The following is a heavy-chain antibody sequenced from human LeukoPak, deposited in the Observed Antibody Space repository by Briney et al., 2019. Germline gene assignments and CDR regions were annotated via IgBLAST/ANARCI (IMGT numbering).Heavy chain of an antibody. J-gene: IGHJ4*02. V-gene: IGHV4-39*01. D-gene: IGHD5-18*01. CDR2: IYYSGST. CDR3: ARQVYNYGHLPYYFDY. Sequence: SETLSLTCTVSGGSISSRSYYWGWIRQPPGKGLEWIGNIYYSGSTCYNASLKSRVTISVDTSENQFSLKLKSVTAADTAVYYCARQVYNYGHLPYYFDYWGQGTLVTVSS. CDR1: GGSISSRSYY.